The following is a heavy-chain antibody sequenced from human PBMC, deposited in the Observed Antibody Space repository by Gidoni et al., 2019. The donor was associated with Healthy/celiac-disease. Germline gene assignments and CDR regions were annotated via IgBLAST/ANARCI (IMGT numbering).Heavy chain of an antibody. CDR1: GFTFSDHY. CDR3: ARGGGYYDSSGYYSTGVSHDAFDI. J-gene: IGHJ3*02. V-gene: IGHV3-72*01. D-gene: IGHD3-22*01. Sequence: EVQLVESGGGLVQPGGSLRLSCAASGFTFSDHYMDWVRQAPGKGLEWVGRTRNKANSYTTEYAASVKGRFTISRDDSKNSLYLQMNSLKTEDTAVYYCARGGGYYDSSGYYSTGVSHDAFDIWGQGTMVTVSS. CDR2: TRNKANSYTT.